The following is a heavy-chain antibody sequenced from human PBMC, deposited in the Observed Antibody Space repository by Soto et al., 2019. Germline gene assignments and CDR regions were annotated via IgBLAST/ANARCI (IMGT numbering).Heavy chain of an antibody. V-gene: IGHV4-31*03. J-gene: IGHJ4*02. Sequence: SETLSLTCTVSGGSISSGGYYWSWIRQHPGKGLEWIGYIYYSGSTYYNPSLKSRVTISVDTSKNQFSLKLSSVTAADTAVYYCARHRTYSSSFDYWGQGSLVTVSS. D-gene: IGHD4-4*01. CDR2: IYYSGST. CDR3: ARHRTYSSSFDY. CDR1: GGSISSGGYY.